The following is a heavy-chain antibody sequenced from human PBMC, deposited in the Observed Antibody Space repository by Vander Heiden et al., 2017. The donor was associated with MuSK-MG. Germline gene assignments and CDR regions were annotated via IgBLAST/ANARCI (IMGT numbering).Heavy chain of an antibody. V-gene: IGHV3-23*01. D-gene: IGHD3-22*01. CDR3: ANSRKTYDSSGYSYY. J-gene: IGHJ4*02. CDR2: ISGSGGST. Sequence: EVQLLESGGGLVQPGGSLRLSCAASGFTFSSYAMSWVRQAPGKGLEWVSAISGSGGSTYYADSVKGRFTISRDNSKNTLYLQMNRLRAEDTAVYYCANSRKTYDSSGYSYYWGQGTLVTVYS. CDR1: GFTFSSYA.